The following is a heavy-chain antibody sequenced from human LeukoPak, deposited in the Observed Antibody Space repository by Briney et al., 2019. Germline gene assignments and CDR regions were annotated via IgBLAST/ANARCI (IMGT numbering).Heavy chain of an antibody. V-gene: IGHV3-20*04. Sequence: PEGSLRPSCAASGFTFDDYGMSWVRQAPGKGLEWVSGINWNGGSTGYADSVKGRFTISRDNAKNSLYLQMNSLRAEDTALYYCARDNVSGYSYGYMAFDIWGQGTMVTVSS. D-gene: IGHD5-18*01. J-gene: IGHJ3*02. CDR3: ARDNVSGYSYGYMAFDI. CDR2: INWNGGST. CDR1: GFTFDDYG.